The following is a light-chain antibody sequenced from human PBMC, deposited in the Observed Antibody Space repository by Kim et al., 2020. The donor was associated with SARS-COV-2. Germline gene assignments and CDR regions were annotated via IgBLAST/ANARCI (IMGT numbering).Light chain of an antibody. J-gene: IGKJ1*01. V-gene: IGKV4-1*01. Sequence: DIVLTQSPDSLAVSLGERATINCKSSQSVLYSADNKNYLAWYQQKPGQPPKLLIYWASTRESGVPDRFSGSGSGTNFTLTISSLQVEDVAIYSCQQYYSDVGKFGQGTKVDIK. CDR1: QSVLYSADNKNY. CDR3: QQYYSDVGK. CDR2: WAS.